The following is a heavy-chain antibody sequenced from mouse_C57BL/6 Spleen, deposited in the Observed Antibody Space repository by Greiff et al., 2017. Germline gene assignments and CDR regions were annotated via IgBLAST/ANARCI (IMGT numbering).Heavy chain of an antibody. CDR2: IYPRSGNT. CDR3: ARRDYYGSSFHAMDY. Sequence: LVESGAELARPGASVKLSCKASGYTFTSYGISWVKQRTGQGLEWIGEIYPRSGNTYYNEKFKGKATLTADKSSSTAYMELRSLTSEDSAVYFCARRDYYGSSFHAMDYWGQGTSVTVSS. J-gene: IGHJ4*01. D-gene: IGHD1-1*01. V-gene: IGHV1-81*01. CDR1: GYTFTSYG.